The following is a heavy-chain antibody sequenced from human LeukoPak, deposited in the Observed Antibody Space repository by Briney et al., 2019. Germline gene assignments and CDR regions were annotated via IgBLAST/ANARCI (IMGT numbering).Heavy chain of an antibody. V-gene: IGHV3-74*01. CDR3: VGELATGY. CDR2: INSDGSTI. J-gene: IGHJ4*02. CDR1: GFTISSYW. D-gene: IGHD1-1*01. Sequence: PGGSLRLSCAASGFTISSYWLHRLRHAPGKGLVWVSRINSDGSTITYAVSVKGRFTISRDNAKNTLYLQMNSLRAEDTAVYYCVGELATGYWGQGTLVIVSS.